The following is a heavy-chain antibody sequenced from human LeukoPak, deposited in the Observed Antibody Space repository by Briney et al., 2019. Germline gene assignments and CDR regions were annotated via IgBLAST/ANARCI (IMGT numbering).Heavy chain of an antibody. CDR2: IYYSGST. CDR3: ARVVAGLFDY. CDR1: GGSISSSSYY. D-gene: IGHD6-19*01. Sequence: SETLSLTCTVSGGSISSSSYYWGWIRQPPGKGLEWIGSIYYSGSTYYNPSLKSRVTISVDTSKNQFSLKLSSVTAADTAVYYRARVVAGLFDYWGQGTLVTVSS. V-gene: IGHV4-39*07. J-gene: IGHJ4*02.